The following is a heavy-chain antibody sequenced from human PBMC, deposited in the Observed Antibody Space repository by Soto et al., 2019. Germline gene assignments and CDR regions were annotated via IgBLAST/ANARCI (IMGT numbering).Heavy chain of an antibody. Sequence: SGPTLVNPTQTLTLTCTFSGFSLTTGGMCVAWIRQPPGKALEWLALIDWDDDKNYSTSLKTRLTISKDTSKNQVVLTMTNMDPVDTATYYCARVPGYYDSSGFIGFDSWGQGTLVTVSS. CDR2: IDWDDDK. D-gene: IGHD3-22*01. V-gene: IGHV2-70*01. CDR1: GFSLTTGGMC. CDR3: ARVPGYYDSSGFIGFDS. J-gene: IGHJ4*02.